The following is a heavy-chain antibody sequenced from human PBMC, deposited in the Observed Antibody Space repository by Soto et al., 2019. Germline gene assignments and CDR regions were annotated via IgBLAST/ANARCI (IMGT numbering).Heavy chain of an antibody. CDR2: INPDSGGT. J-gene: IGHJ4*02. CDR1: GYTFTGYY. Sequence: ASVKVSCKASGYTFTGYYMHWVRQAPGQGLEWMGWINPDSGGTNYAQKFQGWVTMTRNTSTSTAYMELSRLRTDDTAVYYCARGDQFGFGVDYWGQGTLVTVSS. CDR3: ARGDQFGFGVDY. V-gene: IGHV1-2*04. D-gene: IGHD3-10*01.